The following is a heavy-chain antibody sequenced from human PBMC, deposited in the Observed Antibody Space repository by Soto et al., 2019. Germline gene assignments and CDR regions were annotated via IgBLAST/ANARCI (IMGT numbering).Heavy chain of an antibody. V-gene: IGHV3-13*01. J-gene: IGHJ4*02. D-gene: IGHD1-20*01. CDR1: GFTFSSYD. CDR2: IGTAGDT. Sequence: EVQLVESGGGLVQPGGSLRLSCAASGFTFSSYDMHWVRQATGKGLEWVSAIGTAGDTYYPGSVKGRFTISRENAKNSLYLQMNSLRAADTAVYYCARGLRVTGTYGEGEGLDYWGQGTLVTVSS. CDR3: ARGLRVTGTYGEGEGLDY.